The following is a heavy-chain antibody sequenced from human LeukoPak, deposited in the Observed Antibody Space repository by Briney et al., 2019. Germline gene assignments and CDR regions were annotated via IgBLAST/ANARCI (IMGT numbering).Heavy chain of an antibody. CDR3: AGDGIAVAGTEGDYYYGMDV. J-gene: IGHJ6*02. CDR2: ISSSGSTI. D-gene: IGHD6-19*01. CDR1: GFTFSDYY. Sequence: PGGSLRLSCAASGFTFSDYYMSWIRQAPGKGLEWVSYISSSGSTIYYADSVKGRFTISRDNAKNSLYLQMNSLRAEDTAVYYCAGDGIAVAGTEGDYYYGMDVWGQGTTVTVSS. V-gene: IGHV3-11*01.